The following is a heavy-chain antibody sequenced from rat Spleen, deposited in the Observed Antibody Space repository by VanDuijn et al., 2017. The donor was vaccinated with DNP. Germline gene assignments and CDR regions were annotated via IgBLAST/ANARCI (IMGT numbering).Heavy chain of an antibody. CDR3: AKVRTTGIPGFAY. D-gene: IGHD1-9*01. V-gene: IGHV5-27*01. CDR1: GLTFSDYN. J-gene: IGHJ3*01. CDR2: IISSGGRT. Sequence: EVQLVESGGGLVQPGRSLKLSCVVSGLTFSDYNMAWVRQAPTKGLEWVAIIISSGGRTYYRDSVKGRFTISRDNAENTVYLQMNSLRSEDTATYYCAKVRTTGIPGFAYWGQGTLVTVSS.